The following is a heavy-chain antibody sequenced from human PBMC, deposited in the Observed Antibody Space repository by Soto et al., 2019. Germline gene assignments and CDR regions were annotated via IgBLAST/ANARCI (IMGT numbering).Heavy chain of an antibody. J-gene: IGHJ6*02. V-gene: IGHV6-1*01. D-gene: IGHD2-15*01. Sequence: PSQTLSLPCVISGDSVSSNGACWNWIRQSPSRGLQWLGRIYYRSKWFHDYAASVEGRMAINPDTSRNQFSLQLNYVTPEDTAVYYCARVHCSAGTCLDGLDFWGQGTTVTVSS. CDR1: GDSVSSNGAC. CDR3: ARVHCSAGTCLDGLDF. CDR2: IYYRSKWFH.